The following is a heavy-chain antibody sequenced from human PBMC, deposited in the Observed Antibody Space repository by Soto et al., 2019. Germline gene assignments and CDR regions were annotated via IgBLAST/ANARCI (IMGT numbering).Heavy chain of an antibody. CDR2: IIPIFGTA. J-gene: IGHJ6*02. D-gene: IGHD2-15*01. V-gene: IGHV1-69*01. Sequence: QVQLVQSGAEVKKPGSSVKVSCKASGGTFSSYAISWVRQAPGQGLEWMGGIIPIFGTANYAQKFQGRVTITADEATSTAYMELSSLRSEDTAVYYCARGGCSGGSCYVLPQIKYYYYGMDVWGQGTTVTVSS. CDR3: ARGGCSGGSCYVLPQIKYYYYGMDV. CDR1: GGTFSSYA.